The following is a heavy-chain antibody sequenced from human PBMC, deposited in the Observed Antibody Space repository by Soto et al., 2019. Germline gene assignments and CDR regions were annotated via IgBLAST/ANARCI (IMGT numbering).Heavy chain of an antibody. V-gene: IGHV4-61*01. CDR2: IYNSGST. CDR3: ARGYRTSWYGFDL. J-gene: IGHJ2*01. Sequence: QAQLQESGPGPVKPSETLSLTCTVSAGSVSGDTHYWSWIRQPPGKGLEWIGYIYNSGSTNYNPSLKSRVPISVDTSKNQFSLKLSSVTAADTAVYYCARGYRTSWYGFDLWGRGTLVTVSS. CDR1: AGSVSGDTHY. D-gene: IGHD6-13*01.